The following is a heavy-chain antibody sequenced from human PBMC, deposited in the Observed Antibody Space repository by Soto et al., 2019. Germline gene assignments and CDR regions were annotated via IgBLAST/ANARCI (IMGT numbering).Heavy chain of an antibody. D-gene: IGHD6-19*01. Sequence: GGSLRLSCAASGFTFSGAAMHWVRQASGKGLEWVGRIRSKFNSYATEYAASVKGRLTISKDTSKNQVVLTMANMDPVDTATYYCARIAPYSSGRRYFDYWGLGTLVTVSS. CDR2: IRSKFNSYAT. CDR3: ARIAPYSSGRRYFDY. J-gene: IGHJ4*02. CDR1: GFTFSGAA. V-gene: IGHV3-73*01.